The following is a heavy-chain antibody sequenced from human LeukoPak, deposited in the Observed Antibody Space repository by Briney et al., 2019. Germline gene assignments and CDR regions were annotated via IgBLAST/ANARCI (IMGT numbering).Heavy chain of an antibody. CDR2: ISAYNGNT. D-gene: IGHD2-2*01. Sequence: ASVKVSCKAYGYTFTNYGISWVRQVPGQGLEWMGWISAYNGNTNYAQNVQGRVTMTTDTSTSTAYMELRSLRSDDTAVYYCARESVVPAAQNWFDPWGQGTLVTVSS. CDR3: ARESVVPAAQNWFDP. J-gene: IGHJ5*02. CDR1: GYTFTNYG. V-gene: IGHV1-18*01.